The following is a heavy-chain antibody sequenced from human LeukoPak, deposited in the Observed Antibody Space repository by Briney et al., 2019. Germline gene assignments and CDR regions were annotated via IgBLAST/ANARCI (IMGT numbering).Heavy chain of an antibody. CDR3: ARHHSSSGWPVGWFDP. CDR2: IYYSGST. V-gene: IGHV4-39*01. D-gene: IGHD6-19*01. J-gene: IGHJ5*02. CDR1: GGSISSSSYY. Sequence: KASETLSLTCTVSGGSISSSSYYWGWIRQPPGKGLEWIGSIYYSGSTYYNPSLKSRVTISVDTSKNQFSLKLSSVTAADTAVYYCARHHSSSGWPVGWFDPWGQGTLVTVSS.